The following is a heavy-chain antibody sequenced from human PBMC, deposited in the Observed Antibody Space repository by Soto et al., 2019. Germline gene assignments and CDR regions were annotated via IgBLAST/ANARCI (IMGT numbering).Heavy chain of an antibody. CDR3: ARDILSLKGNWLDP. V-gene: IGHV4-59*01. CDR2: IYYSGST. J-gene: IGHJ5*02. CDR1: GGSISSYY. D-gene: IGHD2-2*02. Sequence: SETLSLTCTVSGGSISSYYWSWIRQPPGKGLEWIGYIYYSGSTNYNPSLKSRVTISVDTSKNQFSLKLSSVTAADTAVYYCARDILSLKGNWLDPWGQGTLVTVSS.